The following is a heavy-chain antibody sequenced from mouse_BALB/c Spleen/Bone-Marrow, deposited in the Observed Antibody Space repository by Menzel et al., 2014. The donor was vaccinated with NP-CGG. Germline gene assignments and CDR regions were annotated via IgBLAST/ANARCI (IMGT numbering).Heavy chain of an antibody. Sequence: SGGGLVQPGGSLRLSCATSGFTFTDYYMSWVRQPPGKALEWLGFIRNKAKGYTTDYSASVKGRFTISRDNSQSISYLQMNTQRAEDSATYYCARDENVGIYWYFDVWGAGTTVTVSS. CDR2: IRNKAKGYTT. V-gene: IGHV7-3*02. CDR3: ARDENVGIYWYFDV. J-gene: IGHJ1*01. CDR1: GFTFTDYY.